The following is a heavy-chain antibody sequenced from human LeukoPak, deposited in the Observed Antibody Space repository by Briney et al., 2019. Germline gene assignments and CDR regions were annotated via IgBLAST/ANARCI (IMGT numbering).Heavy chain of an antibody. J-gene: IGHJ5*02. CDR2: IYTSGST. D-gene: IGHD3-10*01. CDR3: ATHDYGSGSSPPFDP. V-gene: IGHV4-59*10. Sequence: PSETLSLTCAVYGGSFSGYYWSWIRQPAGKGLEWIGRIYTSGSTNYNPSLKSRVTISVDTSKNQFSLKLSSVTAADTAVYYCATHDYGSGSSPPFDPWGQGTLVTVSS. CDR1: GGSFSGYY.